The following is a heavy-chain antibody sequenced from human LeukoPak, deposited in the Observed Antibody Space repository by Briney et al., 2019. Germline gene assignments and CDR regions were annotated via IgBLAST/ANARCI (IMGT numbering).Heavy chain of an antibody. V-gene: IGHV4-38-2*02. CDR1: GYSISSGYY. Sequence: SETLSLTCTVSGYSISSGYYWGWIRQPPGKGLEWIGSIYHSGSTYYNPSLKSRVTISVDTSKNQFSLKLSSVTAADTAVYYCARSGTGYYDILTGYSPYGPFDYWGQGTLVTVSS. CDR3: ARSGTGYYDILTGYSPYGPFDY. J-gene: IGHJ4*02. CDR2: IYHSGST. D-gene: IGHD3-9*01.